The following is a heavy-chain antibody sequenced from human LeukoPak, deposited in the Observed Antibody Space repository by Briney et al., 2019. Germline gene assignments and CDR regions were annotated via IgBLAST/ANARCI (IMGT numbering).Heavy chain of an antibody. V-gene: IGHV3-7*01. Sequence: GGSLRLSCTASEFTFSHYWMSWVRQAPGKGLEWVANIKQEGSETYSVDSVKGRFTISRDNAKNSLYLQMNSLRAEDTALYYCARGGQYSGYYYFDYWGQGTLVTVSS. CDR1: EFTFSHYW. J-gene: IGHJ4*02. CDR2: IKQEGSET. D-gene: IGHD3-22*01. CDR3: ARGGQYSGYYYFDY.